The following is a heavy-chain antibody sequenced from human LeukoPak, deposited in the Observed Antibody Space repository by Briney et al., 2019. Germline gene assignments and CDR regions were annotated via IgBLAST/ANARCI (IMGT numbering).Heavy chain of an antibody. Sequence: SETLSLTCTVSGYSISSGYYWGWIRQPPGKGLEWIGSIYHSGSTYYNPSLKSRVTISVDTSKNQFSLKLSSVTAADTAVYYCARWVGDILTARKTSYYYYGMDVWGQGTTVTVSS. J-gene: IGHJ6*02. D-gene: IGHD3-9*01. V-gene: IGHV4-38-2*02. CDR3: ARWVGDILTARKTSYYYYGMDV. CDR2: IYHSGST. CDR1: GYSISSGYY.